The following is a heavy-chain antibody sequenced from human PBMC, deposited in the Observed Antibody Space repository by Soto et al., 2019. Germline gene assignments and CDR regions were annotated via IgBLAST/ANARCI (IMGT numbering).Heavy chain of an antibody. J-gene: IGHJ5*02. V-gene: IGHV1-18*01. CDR3: ARDVGGIAAAGTWFDP. Sequence: GASVKVSCKASGYTFTSYGISWVRQAPGQGLEWMGWISAYNGNTNYAQKLQGRVTMTTDTSTSTAYMELRSLRSDDTAVYYCARDVGGIAAAGTWFDPWGQGTLVTAPQ. CDR2: ISAYNGNT. D-gene: IGHD6-13*01. CDR1: GYTFTSYG.